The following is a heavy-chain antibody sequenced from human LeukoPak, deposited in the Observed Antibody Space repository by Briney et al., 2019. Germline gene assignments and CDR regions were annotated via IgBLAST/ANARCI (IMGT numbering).Heavy chain of an antibody. CDR1: WWKFRDYT. V-gene: IGHV3-21*01. Sequence: KPGGSLRLYCAASWWKFRDYTMKWVRQAPGKGLEWVSSISSSSSYIYFANSVRGRFTISRDNAKNSLYLQMNSLRAEDTAVYYCAKDSPSRTATTEVPVDYRGQGTLVTVSS. CDR3: AKDSPSRTATTEVPVDY. CDR2: ISSSSSYI. J-gene: IGHJ4*02. D-gene: IGHD1-14*01.